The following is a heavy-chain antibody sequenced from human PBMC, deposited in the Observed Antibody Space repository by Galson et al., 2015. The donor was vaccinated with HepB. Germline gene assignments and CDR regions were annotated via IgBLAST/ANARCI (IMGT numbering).Heavy chain of an antibody. D-gene: IGHD2-15*01. Sequence: SVKVSCKVSGSTLSELSMHWVRQAPGKGLEWMGGFDPEDGETINAQNFQGRVTMTEDRSTDTVYMELSSLRSEDTDVYYCATPRAYCSGDSCWVFDYWGQGTLVTVSS. J-gene: IGHJ4*02. CDR2: FDPEDGET. CDR1: GSTLSELS. V-gene: IGHV1-24*01. CDR3: ATPRAYCSGDSCWVFDY.